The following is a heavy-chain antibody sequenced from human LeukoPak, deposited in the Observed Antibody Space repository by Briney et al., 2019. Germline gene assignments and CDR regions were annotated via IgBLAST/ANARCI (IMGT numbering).Heavy chain of an antibody. CDR1: GYTFTSYA. V-gene: IGHV1-3*01. Sequence: ASVKVSCKASGYTFTSYAMHWVRQAPGQRLEWMGWINAGNGNTKYSQKFQGRVTITKDTSASTAYMELSSLRSEDTAVYYCARDGGLPSPYYYHGMDGWGQGTTVTVSS. J-gene: IGHJ6*02. D-gene: IGHD3-16*01. CDR3: ARDGGLPSPYYYHGMDG. CDR2: INAGNGNT.